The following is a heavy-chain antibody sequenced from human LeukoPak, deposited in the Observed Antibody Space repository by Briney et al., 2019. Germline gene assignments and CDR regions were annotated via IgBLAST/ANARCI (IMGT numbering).Heavy chain of an antibody. D-gene: IGHD5-18*01. J-gene: IGHJ6*02. Sequence: SKTLSLTCAVYGGSFSGYYWSWIRQPPGKGLEWIGEINHSGSTNYNPSLKSRVTISVDTSKNQFSLKLSSVTAADTAVYYCARVRGAQWLHRYYYYGMDVWGQGTTVTVSS. V-gene: IGHV4-34*01. CDR3: ARVRGAQWLHRYYYYGMDV. CDR1: GGSFSGYY. CDR2: INHSGST.